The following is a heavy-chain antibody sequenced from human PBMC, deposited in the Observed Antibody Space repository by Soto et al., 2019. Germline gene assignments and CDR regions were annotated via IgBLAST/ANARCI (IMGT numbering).Heavy chain of an antibody. CDR2: ISAYNGNT. D-gene: IGHD2-21*02. V-gene: IGHV1-18*01. Sequence: ASVKVSCKASGYTFTNFGISWVRQAPGQGLEWMGWISAYNGNTNYAQNFQGRVTMTTDTSTSTAYMELRSLRSDDTAVYYCARSIVVVTALDYWGQGTLVTVSS. CDR3: ARSIVVVTALDY. J-gene: IGHJ4*02. CDR1: GYTFTNFG.